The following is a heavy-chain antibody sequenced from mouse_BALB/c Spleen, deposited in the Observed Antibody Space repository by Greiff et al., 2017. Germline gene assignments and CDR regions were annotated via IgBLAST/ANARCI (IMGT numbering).Heavy chain of an antibody. CDR1: GFTFSDFY. D-gene: IGHD2-10*02. J-gene: IGHJ3*01. CDR3: ARDAEYGNVFAY. Sequence: DVKLVESGGGLVQPGGSLRLSCATSGFTFSDFYMEWVRQPPGKRLAWIAASRNKANDYTTEYSASVKGRFIVSRDTSQSILYLQMNALRAEDTAIYYCARDAEYGNVFAYWGQGTLVTVSA. CDR2: SRNKANDYTT. V-gene: IGHV7-1*02.